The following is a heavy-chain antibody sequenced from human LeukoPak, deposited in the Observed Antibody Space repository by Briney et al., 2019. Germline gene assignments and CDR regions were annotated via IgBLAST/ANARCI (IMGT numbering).Heavy chain of an antibody. D-gene: IGHD2-15*01. CDR3: ARDYGGPHYFDY. J-gene: IGHJ4*02. Sequence: PGGSLRLSSAASGFTFSSHDMNWVRQAPGKGLEWVSSITTATSSYIYYADSVKGRFTISRDDAKNSLYLQMDSLRAEDTAVYYCARDYGGPHYFDYWGQGTLVTVSS. CDR1: GFTFSSHD. V-gene: IGHV3-21*01. CDR2: ITTATSSYI.